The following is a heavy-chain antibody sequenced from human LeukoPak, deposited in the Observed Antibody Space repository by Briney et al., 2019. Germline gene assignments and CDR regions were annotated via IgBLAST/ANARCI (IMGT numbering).Heavy chain of an antibody. Sequence: SETLSPTCTVSGGSISSYYWSWIRQPAGKGLEWIGRIYTSGSTNYNPCLKNRVTMSVDTSKNQFSLKLSSVTAADTAVYYCARDIFPYYDDSSGYLTSFDYWGQGTLVTVSS. CDR3: ARDIFPYYDDSSGYLTSFDY. D-gene: IGHD3-22*01. V-gene: IGHV4-4*07. J-gene: IGHJ4*02. CDR1: GGSISSYY. CDR2: IYTSGST.